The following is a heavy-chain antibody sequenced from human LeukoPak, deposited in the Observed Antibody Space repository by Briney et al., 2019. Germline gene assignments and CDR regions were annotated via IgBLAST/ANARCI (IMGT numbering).Heavy chain of an antibody. J-gene: IGHJ4*02. CDR1: GFTFSNYY. D-gene: IGHD1-14*01. CDR3: TRYNNDHFDY. CDR2: ITSDGTTT. V-gene: IGHV3-74*01. Sequence: GGSLRLSCAASGFTFSNYYMHWVRQAPGKGLVWVSRITSDGTTTNYADSVKGRFTISRDNSKNTMSVQMDDLRAEDTAVYYCTRYNNDHFDYWGQGTLVTVSS.